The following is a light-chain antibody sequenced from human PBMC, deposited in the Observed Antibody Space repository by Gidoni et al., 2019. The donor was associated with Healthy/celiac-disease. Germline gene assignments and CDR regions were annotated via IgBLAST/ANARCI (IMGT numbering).Light chain of an antibody. CDR3: QQYYSYRPYT. CDR1: QGISSY. CDR2: AAS. Sequence: AIRMTQSPSSFSASTRDRVTITCRARQGISSYLAWYQQKPGKAPKLLIYAASTLQSGVPSRFSGSGAGTDLTLTISCLQSEDLATYYCQQYYSYRPYTFXQXTKLEIK. V-gene: IGKV1-8*01. J-gene: IGKJ2*01.